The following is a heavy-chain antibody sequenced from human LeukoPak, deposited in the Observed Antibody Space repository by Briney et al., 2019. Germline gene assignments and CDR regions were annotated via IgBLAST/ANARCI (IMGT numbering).Heavy chain of an antibody. CDR2: ISGSDGST. J-gene: IGHJ4*02. CDR3: AKDSGMATILREYYFDY. D-gene: IGHD5-24*01. Sequence: GGCLRLSCAASGFTFSSYAMHWVRQAPGKGLEWVSAISGSDGSTYYSDSLKGRFTLSRDNSKHTLYLQMHSLRADDTAVYYCAKDSGMATILREYYFDYWGQGTLVTVSS. V-gene: IGHV3-23*01. CDR1: GFTFSSYA.